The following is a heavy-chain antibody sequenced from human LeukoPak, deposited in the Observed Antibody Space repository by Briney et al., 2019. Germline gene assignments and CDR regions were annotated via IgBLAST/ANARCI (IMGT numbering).Heavy chain of an antibody. D-gene: IGHD3-16*01. CDR3: AKGVYDYVWGSFYDY. CDR1: GFPFSIYT. Sequence: GGSLRLSCAASGFPFSIYTMNWVRQAPGKGLEWVSAISGSGGSTYYADSVKGRFTISRDNSKNTLYLQMNSLRAEDTAVYYCAKGVYDYVWGSFYDYWGQGTLVTVSS. V-gene: IGHV3-23*01. J-gene: IGHJ4*02. CDR2: ISGSGGST.